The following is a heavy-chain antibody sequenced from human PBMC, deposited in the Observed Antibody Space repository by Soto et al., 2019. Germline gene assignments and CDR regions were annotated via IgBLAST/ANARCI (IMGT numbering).Heavy chain of an antibody. CDR2: ISAYNGNT. CDR3: ARDSYDFYYYYGMDV. J-gene: IGHJ6*02. V-gene: IGHV1-18*01. Sequence: ASVKVSCKASGYTFTSYGISWVRQAPGQGLEWMGWISAYNGNTNYAQKLQGRVTMTTDTSTSTAYMELRSLRSDDTAVYYCARDSYDFYYYYGMDVWGQGTTVTVS. CDR1: GYTFTSYG. D-gene: IGHD3-16*01.